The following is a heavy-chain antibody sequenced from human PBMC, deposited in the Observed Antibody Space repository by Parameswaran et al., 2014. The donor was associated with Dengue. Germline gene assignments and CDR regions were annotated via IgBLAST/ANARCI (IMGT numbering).Heavy chain of an antibody. Sequence: WVRQAPGQGLEWMGWINPNSGGTNYAQKFQGRVTMTRDTSISTAYMELSRLRSDDTAVYYCARAVRDPLRQGAFDIWGQGTMVTVSS. CDR3: ARAVRDPLRQGAFDI. CDR2: INPNSGGT. D-gene: IGHD3-3*01. V-gene: IGHV1-2*02. J-gene: IGHJ3*02.